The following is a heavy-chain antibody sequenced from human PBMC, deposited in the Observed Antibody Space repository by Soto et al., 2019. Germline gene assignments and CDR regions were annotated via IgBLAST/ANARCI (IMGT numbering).Heavy chain of an antibody. CDR3: TRAPVSGSYCFDF. CDR1: GGSVSSGNYY. J-gene: IGHJ4*02. CDR2: IFHTGTT. V-gene: IGHV4-61*01. D-gene: IGHD1-26*01. Sequence: SETLSLTCTVSGGSVSSGNYYWSWIRQPPGKGLEWIGYIFHTGTTNYNPSLKSRVTISLDTSMNQFSLKLSSVTPADTAVYYCTRAPVSGSYCFDFWGQGAPVTVSS.